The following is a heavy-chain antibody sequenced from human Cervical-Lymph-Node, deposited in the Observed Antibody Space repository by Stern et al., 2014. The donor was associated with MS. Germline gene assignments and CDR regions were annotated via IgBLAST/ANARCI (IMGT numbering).Heavy chain of an antibody. D-gene: IGHD6-19*01. CDR2: ISYDGSNK. Sequence: VQLVQSGGGVVQPGRSLRLSCAASGFTFSSYAMHWVRQAPGKGLEWVAVISYDGSNKYYADSVKGRFTISRDNSKNTLYLQMNSLRAEDTAVYYCARDVLGIAVAGKNFDYWGQGTLVTVSA. V-gene: IGHV3-30*04. CDR1: GFTFSSYA. J-gene: IGHJ4*02. CDR3: ARDVLGIAVAGKNFDY.